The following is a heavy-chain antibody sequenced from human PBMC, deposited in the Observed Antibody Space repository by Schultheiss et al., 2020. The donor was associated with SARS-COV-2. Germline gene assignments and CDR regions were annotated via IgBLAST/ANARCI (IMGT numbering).Heavy chain of an antibody. CDR3: ARGVLLSDYPLLDL. V-gene: IGHV1-2*02. J-gene: IGHJ6*02. CDR1: GYTFTGYY. D-gene: IGHD4-17*01. CDR2: INPNSGGT. Sequence: ASVKVSCKASGYTFTGYYMHWVRQAPGQGLEWMGWINPNSGGTNYAQKFEGRVTMTRDTSINTAYMELSRLGSDDTAVYYCARGVLLSDYPLLDLWGQGTTVTVSS.